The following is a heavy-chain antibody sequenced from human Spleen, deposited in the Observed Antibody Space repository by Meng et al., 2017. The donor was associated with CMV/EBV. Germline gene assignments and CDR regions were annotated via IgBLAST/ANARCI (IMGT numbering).Heavy chain of an antibody. CDR3: ASARTIVGAIWFDP. CDR2: INPNSGGT. CDR1: GYTFTGYY. J-gene: IGHJ5*02. D-gene: IGHD1-26*01. V-gene: IGHV1-2*02. Sequence: QGQLVQSGTEVKKPGAAVKASCKASGYTFTGYYMHWVRQAPGQGLEWMGWINPNSGGTNYAQKFQGRVTMTRDTSISTAYMELSRLRSDDTAVYYCASARTIVGAIWFDPWGQGTLVTVSS.